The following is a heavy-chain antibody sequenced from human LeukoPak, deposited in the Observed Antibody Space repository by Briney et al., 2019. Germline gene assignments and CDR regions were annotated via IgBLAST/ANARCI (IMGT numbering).Heavy chain of an antibody. J-gene: IGHJ5*02. CDR3: AKDTVRSVAGTDWFDP. CDR1: GFTFSSYA. CDR2: ISGSGGST. V-gene: IGHV3-23*01. Sequence: GGSLRLSCAASGFTFSSYAMSWVRQAPGKGLEWVSAISGSGGSTYYADSVKGRFTISRDNSKNTLYLQMNSLGAEDTAVYYCAKDTVRSVAGTDWFDPWGQGTLVTVSS. D-gene: IGHD6-19*01.